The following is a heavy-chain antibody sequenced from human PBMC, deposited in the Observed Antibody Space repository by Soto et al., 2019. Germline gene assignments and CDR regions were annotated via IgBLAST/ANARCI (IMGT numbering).Heavy chain of an antibody. J-gene: IGHJ6*02. V-gene: IGHV4-30-2*01. D-gene: IGHD3-22*01. CDR3: ARGLRDSTYYYDSSGYYYYGMDV. CDR2: VYPGGTT. CDR1: GASISSGRFS. Sequence: TLSLTCSVSGASISSGRFSWSWIRQPPGKALEYIGYVYPGGTTYYGPPLKSRVTISVDTSKNQFSLKLSYVTAADTAVYYCARGLRDSTYYYDSSGYYYYGMDVWGQGTTVTVSS.